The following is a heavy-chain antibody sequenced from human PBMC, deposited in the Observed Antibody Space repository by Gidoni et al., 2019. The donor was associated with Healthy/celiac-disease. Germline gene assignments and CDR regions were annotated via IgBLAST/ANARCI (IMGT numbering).Heavy chain of an antibody. J-gene: IGHJ6*02. CDR3: ARPITGTTYYYYYYGMDV. CDR2: IIPIFGTA. CDR1: GGTFSSYA. D-gene: IGHD1-20*01. V-gene: IGHV1-69*06. Sequence: QVQLVQSAAEVQKPGSSVKVSCKASGGTFSSYAISWVRQAPGQGLEWMGGIIPIFGTANYEQKFQGRVTITADKSTSTAYMELSSLRSEDTAVYYCARPITGTTYYYYYYGMDVWGQGTTVTVSS.